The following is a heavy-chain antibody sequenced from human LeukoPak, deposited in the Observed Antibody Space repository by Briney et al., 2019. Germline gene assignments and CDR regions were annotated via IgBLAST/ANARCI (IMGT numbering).Heavy chain of an antibody. CDR2: IIPIFGTA. J-gene: IGHJ3*02. V-gene: IGHV1-69*06. D-gene: IGHD3-9*01. Sequence: SVKVSCKASGGTFSSYAISWVRQAPGQGLEWMGGIIPIFGTANYAQKFQGRVTITADKSTSTAYMELSSLRSEDTAVYYCARDRVTGSDAFDIWGQGTMVTVSS. CDR1: GGTFSSYA. CDR3: ARDRVTGSDAFDI.